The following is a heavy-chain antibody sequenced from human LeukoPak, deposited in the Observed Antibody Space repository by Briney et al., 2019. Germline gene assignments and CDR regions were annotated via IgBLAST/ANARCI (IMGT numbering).Heavy chain of an antibody. Sequence: GASVKVSCKASEYTFTGYYMHWVRQAPGQGLEWMGWINPNSGATSYAQKFQGRVTMTRDTSISTAYMELSRLRSDDTATYYCARDPGSGYGSENWFDPWGQGTLVTVSS. V-gene: IGHV1-2*02. CDR3: ARDPGSGYGSENWFDP. CDR2: INPNSGAT. CDR1: EYTFTGYY. J-gene: IGHJ5*02. D-gene: IGHD3-10*01.